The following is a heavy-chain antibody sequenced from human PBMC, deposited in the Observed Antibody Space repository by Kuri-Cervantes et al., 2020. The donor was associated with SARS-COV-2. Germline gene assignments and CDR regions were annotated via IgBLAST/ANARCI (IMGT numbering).Heavy chain of an antibody. D-gene: IGHD2-2*01. CDR1: GFTFSSYS. Sequence: GGSLRLSCAASGFTFSSYSMNWVRQAPGKGLEWVSYISSSSSTIYYADSVKGRFTISRDNAKNSLYLQMNSLRAEDTAVYYCARLPDIVVVPAAKKDDAFDIWGQGTMVTVSS. J-gene: IGHJ3*02. V-gene: IGHV3-48*01. CDR3: ARLPDIVVVPAAKKDDAFDI. CDR2: ISSSSSTI.